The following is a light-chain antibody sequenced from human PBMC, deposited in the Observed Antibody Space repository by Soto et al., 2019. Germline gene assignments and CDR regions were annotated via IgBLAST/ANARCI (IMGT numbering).Light chain of an antibody. V-gene: IGKV3-11*01. CDR1: QSVSSN. J-gene: IGKJ4*01. CDR2: GAS. CDR3: QQRSNLLT. Sequence: EIVMTQSPATLSVSPGERATLSCRASQSVSSNLAWYQQKPGQAPRLLISGASMRASGVPVRFIGSGSGTDFTLTISSLEPEDFAVYYCQQRSNLLTFGGGTKVDIK.